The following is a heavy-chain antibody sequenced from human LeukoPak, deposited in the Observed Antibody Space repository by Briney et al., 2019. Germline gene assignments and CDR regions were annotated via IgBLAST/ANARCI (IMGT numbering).Heavy chain of an antibody. CDR3: ARGGDNYYDSSGYYAY. CDR2: ISYDGSNK. J-gene: IGHJ4*02. Sequence: GGSLRLSCAASGFTFSSYGMHWVRQAPGKGLEGVAVISYDGSNKYYADSVKGRFTISRDNSKNTLYLQMNSLRAEDTAVYYCARGGDNYYDSSGYYAYWGQGTLVTVSS. V-gene: IGHV3-30*03. CDR1: GFTFSSYG. D-gene: IGHD3-22*01.